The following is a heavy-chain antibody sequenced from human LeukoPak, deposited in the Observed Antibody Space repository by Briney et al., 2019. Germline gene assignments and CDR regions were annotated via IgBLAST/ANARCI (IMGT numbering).Heavy chain of an antibody. V-gene: IGHV3-9*01. J-gene: IGHJ4*02. Sequence: GGSLRLSCAASGFTFSSYVMSWVRQAPGKGLEWVSGISWNSGSIGYADSVKGRFTISRDNAKNSLYLQMNSLRAEDTALYYCAKDYRYSSSWTTFDYWGQGTLVTVSS. D-gene: IGHD6-13*01. CDR2: ISWNSGSI. CDR3: AKDYRYSSSWTTFDY. CDR1: GFTFSSYV.